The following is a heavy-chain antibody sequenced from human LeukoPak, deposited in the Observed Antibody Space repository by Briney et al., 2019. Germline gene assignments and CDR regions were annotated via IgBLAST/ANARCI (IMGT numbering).Heavy chain of an antibody. CDR3: AKESARYGGGYLDY. J-gene: IGHJ4*02. D-gene: IGHD3-16*02. V-gene: IGHV3-23*01. CDR1: GFTFNNYG. CDR2: ISGSGAGT. Sequence: GGSLRLSCAASGFTFNNYGMSRVRQTPGKGLEWVSSISGSGAGTYNADSVKGRFTISRDNSKNTLYLQMSSLRAEDTAVYYCAKESARYGGGYLDYWGQGALVTVSS.